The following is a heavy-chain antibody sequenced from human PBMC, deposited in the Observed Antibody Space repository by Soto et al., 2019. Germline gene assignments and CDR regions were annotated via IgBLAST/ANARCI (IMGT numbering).Heavy chain of an antibody. D-gene: IGHD2-2*01. CDR1: GYSFTSYW. V-gene: IGHV5-51*01. CDR2: IYPGDSDT. CDR3: ARRYCSSTSCPTYDAFDI. J-gene: IGHJ3*02. Sequence: GESLKISCKGSGYSFTSYWIGWVRQMPGKGLEWMGIIYPGDSDTRYSPSFQGQVTISADKSISTAYLQWSSLKASDTAMYYCARRYCSSTSCPTYDAFDIWGQGTMVTVSS.